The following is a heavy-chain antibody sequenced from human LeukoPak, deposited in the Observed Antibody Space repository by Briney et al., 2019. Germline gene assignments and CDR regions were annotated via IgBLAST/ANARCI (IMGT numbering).Heavy chain of an antibody. D-gene: IGHD1-7*01. CDR1: GGSISSGSYY. CDR3: ARLITGTTTAFDI. Sequence: PSQTLSLTCTVSGGSISSGSYYWSWIWQPAGKGLEWIGRIYTSGSTHYNPSLKTRLTMSVDTSKNQFSLKLSSVTAADTAVYYCARLITGTTTAFDIWGQGTMVTVSS. CDR2: IYTSGST. V-gene: IGHV4-61*02. J-gene: IGHJ3*02.